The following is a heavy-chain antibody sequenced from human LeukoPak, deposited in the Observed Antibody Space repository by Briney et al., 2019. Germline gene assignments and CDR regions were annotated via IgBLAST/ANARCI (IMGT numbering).Heavy chain of an antibody. CDR2: IAYDGRNK. V-gene: IGHV3-30*03. J-gene: IGHJ4*02. CDR3: ARGGHHYFDY. CDR1: GFTFSNYV. Sequence: GRALRLSCAASGFTFSNYVTHWVRQAPGKGLEWVTVIAYDGRNKYFADSVKGRFTISRDNSKNTLYLQMNSLRAEDTAVYYCARGGHHYFDYWGQGTLVTVSS. D-gene: IGHD3-16*01.